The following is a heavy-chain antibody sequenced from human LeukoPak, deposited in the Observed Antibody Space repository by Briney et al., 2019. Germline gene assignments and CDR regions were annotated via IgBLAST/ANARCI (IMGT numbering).Heavy chain of an antibody. CDR1: GFTFSSYA. Sequence: GGSLRLSCAASGFTFSSYAMSWVRQAPGKGLEWVSGINTSGGSTAYADSVKGRFTISRDSPRNTLYMQMSSLRAEDTALYYCAIMHPYYDGNGYWVQWGQGTLVTVSS. D-gene: IGHD3-22*01. CDR2: INTSGGST. V-gene: IGHV3-23*01. J-gene: IGHJ4*02. CDR3: AIMHPYYDGNGYWVQ.